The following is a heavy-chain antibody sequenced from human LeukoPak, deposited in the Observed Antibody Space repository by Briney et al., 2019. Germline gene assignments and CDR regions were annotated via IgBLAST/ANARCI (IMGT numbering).Heavy chain of an antibody. CDR2: ISSSGSTI. CDR3: ASVDILTGYSRGLDY. V-gene: IGHV3-48*03. Sequence: GGSLRLSCAASGFTFSSYEMNWVRQAPGKGLEWVSYISSSGSTIYYADSVKGRFTISRDNAKNSLYLQMNNLRAEDTAVYYCASVDILTGYSRGLDYWGQGTLVTVSS. J-gene: IGHJ4*02. CDR1: GFTFSSYE. D-gene: IGHD3-9*01.